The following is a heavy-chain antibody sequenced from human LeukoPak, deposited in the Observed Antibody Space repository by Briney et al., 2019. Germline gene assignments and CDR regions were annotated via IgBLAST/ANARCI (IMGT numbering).Heavy chain of an antibody. CDR1: GGSISSYY. V-gene: IGHV4-59*01. CDR2: IYYSGST. D-gene: IGHD7-27*01. Sequence: PSETLSLTCTVSGGSISSYYWSWIRQPPGKGLEWIGYIYYSGSTNYNPSLKSRVTISVDTSKNQFSLKLSSVTAADTAVYYCARAGTNWGSRGAQKFDYWGQGTLVTVSS. CDR3: ARAGTNWGSRGAQKFDY. J-gene: IGHJ4*02.